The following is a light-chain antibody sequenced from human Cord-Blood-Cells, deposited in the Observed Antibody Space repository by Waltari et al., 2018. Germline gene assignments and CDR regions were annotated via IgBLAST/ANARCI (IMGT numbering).Light chain of an antibody. CDR2: DAS. CDR1: QSVSSY. V-gene: IGKV3-11*01. J-gene: IGKJ2*01. CDR3: QQRSNWPPYT. Sequence: EIVLTQSPVTLSLSPGERATLSCRASQSVSSYLAWYQQKPGQAPRLLSYDASNRATGIPARFSGSGSGTDFTLTISSLEPEDFAVYYCQQRSNWPPYTFGQGTKLEIK.